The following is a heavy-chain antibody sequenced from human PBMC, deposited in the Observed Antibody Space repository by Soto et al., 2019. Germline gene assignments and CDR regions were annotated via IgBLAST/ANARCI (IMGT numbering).Heavy chain of an antibody. CDR1: GFTFSNAW. CDR2: IKSKTDGGTT. V-gene: IGHV3-15*01. J-gene: IGHJ4*02. CDR3: TTGNGGSYHPFDY. D-gene: IGHD1-26*01. Sequence: EVQLVESGGGLVKPGGSLRLSCAASGFTFSNAWMSWVRQAPGKGLEWVGRIKSKTDGGTTDYAAPVKGRFTISRDDSKNTLYLQMNSLKTEDTAVYYCTTGNGGSYHPFDYWGQGTLVTVSS.